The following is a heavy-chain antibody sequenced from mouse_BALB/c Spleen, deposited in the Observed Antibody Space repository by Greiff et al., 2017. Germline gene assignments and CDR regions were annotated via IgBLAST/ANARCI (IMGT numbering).Heavy chain of an antibody. CDR1: GFSLTSYG. V-gene: IGHV2-9*02. D-gene: IGHD2-1*01. CDR3: AREEGNYGFAWFAY. CDR2: IWAGGST. Sequence: VQLQESGPGLVAPSQSLSITCTVSGFSLTSYGVHWVRQPPGKGLEWLGVIWAGGSTNYNSALMSRLSISKDNSKSQVFLKMNSLQTDDTAMYYCAREEGNYGFAWFAYWGQGTLVTVSA. J-gene: IGHJ3*01.